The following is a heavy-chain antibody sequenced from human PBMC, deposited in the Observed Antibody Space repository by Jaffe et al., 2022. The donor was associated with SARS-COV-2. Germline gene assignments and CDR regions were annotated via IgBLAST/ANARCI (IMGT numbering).Heavy chain of an antibody. CDR2: THTGGNT. Sequence: EVQVVESGGGLIQPGGSLRLSCGASGFTVSGSCMIWVRQAPGKGLEWVSLTHTGGNTDYADSVKGRFTVSRDISKNTVYLQMNSLRDEDTAVYYCARGGSSGWYLCATSWGQGTLVTVSS. V-gene: IGHV3-53*01. CDR1: GFTVSGSC. D-gene: IGHD6-19*01. CDR3: ARGGSSGWYLCATS. J-gene: IGHJ5*02.